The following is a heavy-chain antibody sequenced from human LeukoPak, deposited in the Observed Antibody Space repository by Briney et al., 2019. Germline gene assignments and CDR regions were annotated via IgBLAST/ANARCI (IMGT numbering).Heavy chain of an antibody. CDR3: ARDSYDSSGYYLGWFDP. CDR1: GFTFSSYA. Sequence: GGSLRLSCAASGFTFSSYAMHWVRQAPGKGLEWVAVISYDGSNKYYADSVKGRFTISRDNSKNTLYLQMNSLRAEDTAVYYCARDSYDSSGYYLGWFDPWGQGTLVTVSS. CDR2: ISYDGSNK. D-gene: IGHD3-22*01. V-gene: IGHV3-30-3*01. J-gene: IGHJ5*02.